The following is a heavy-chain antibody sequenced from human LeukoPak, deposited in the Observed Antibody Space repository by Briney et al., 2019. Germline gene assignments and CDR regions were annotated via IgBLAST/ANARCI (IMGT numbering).Heavy chain of an antibody. CDR3: AREYEASGTTGYYMDV. J-gene: IGHJ6*03. D-gene: IGHD4-17*01. Sequence: ASVKVSCKASGYTFTSYGISWVRQAPGQGLEWMGWISAYNGNTDYAQKFQGRVTMTTDTSTSTAYMELRSLRSDDTAVYYCAREYEASGTTGYYMDVWGKGTTVTVSS. CDR2: ISAYNGNT. CDR1: GYTFTSYG. V-gene: IGHV1-18*01.